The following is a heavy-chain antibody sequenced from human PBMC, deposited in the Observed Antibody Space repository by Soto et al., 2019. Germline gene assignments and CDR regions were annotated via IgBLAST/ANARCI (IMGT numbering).Heavy chain of an antibody. CDR1: GGSISGTSW. Sequence: PSETLSLTCAVSGGSISGTSWWSWIRQSPGKGPEWIGEIYHSGSTNYNPSLKSRVSISVDTSKNQFSLEIYSVTASDTAIYYCARDPGRAVALDWGEGTLVTVSS. J-gene: IGHJ4*02. V-gene: IGHV4-4*02. CDR3: ARDPGRAVALD. D-gene: IGHD6-19*01. CDR2: IYHSGST.